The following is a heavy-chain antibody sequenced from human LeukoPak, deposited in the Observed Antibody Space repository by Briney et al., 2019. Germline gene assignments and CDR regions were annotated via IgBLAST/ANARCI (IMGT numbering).Heavy chain of an antibody. CDR2: ISASGGTT. D-gene: IGHD2-15*01. V-gene: IGHV3-23*01. Sequence: SGGSLRLSCAASGFTFSSYGMSWVRQAPGKGLEWVSSISASGGTTYYADSVKGHFTISRDNSKNTLYLQMNSLSAEDTAVYYCAKNGDRGAYCSGGTCYPYYYYYMDVWGKGTTVTISS. CDR1: GFTFSSYG. CDR3: AKNGDRGAYCSGGTCYPYYYYYMDV. J-gene: IGHJ6*03.